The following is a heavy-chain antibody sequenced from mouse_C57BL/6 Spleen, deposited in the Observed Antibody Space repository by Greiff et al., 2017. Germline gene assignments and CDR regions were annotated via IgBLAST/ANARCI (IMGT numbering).Heavy chain of an antibody. CDR1: GYTFTSYW. CDR3: ARRGGNYVYFDV. D-gene: IGHD2-1*01. CDR2: IDPSDSHT. Sequence: QVQLQQPGAELVKPGASVKLSCKASGYTFTSYWMQWVKQRPGQGLEWIGEIDPSDSHTNYNQKFKGKATFTVDTSSSTAYMQLSSLTSEDSAVYYCARRGGNYVYFDVWGTGTTVTVSS. J-gene: IGHJ1*03. V-gene: IGHV1-50*01.